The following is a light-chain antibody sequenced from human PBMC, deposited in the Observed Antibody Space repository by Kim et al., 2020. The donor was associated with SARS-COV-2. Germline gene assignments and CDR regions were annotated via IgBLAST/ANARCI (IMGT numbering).Light chain of an antibody. CDR1: TLRNYY. Sequence: SSELTQDPAVSVALGQTVKVTCQGDTLRNYYTTWYQQKPGQGPVLLTYEKNDRPSGIPDRFSGSSSGTKSSLTITGAQAEDEGDYYCSSRDSSGNQVFFGGGTQLTVL. J-gene: IGLJ2*01. V-gene: IGLV3-19*01. CDR2: EKN. CDR3: SSRDSSGNQVF.